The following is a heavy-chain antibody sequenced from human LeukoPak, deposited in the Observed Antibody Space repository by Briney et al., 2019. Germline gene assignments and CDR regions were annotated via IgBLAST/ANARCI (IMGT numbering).Heavy chain of an antibody. D-gene: IGHD4-17*01. Sequence: SETLSLTCTVSGGSISSSSYYWGWIRQPPGKGLEWIGSIYYTGSTYYNLSLKSRVTISEDTSKNQSSLRLTPVTAADTAVYYCARRGDYGRSFDYWGQGTLVTVSS. CDR3: ARRGDYGRSFDY. CDR1: GGSISSSSYY. V-gene: IGHV4-39*01. CDR2: IYYTGST. J-gene: IGHJ4*02.